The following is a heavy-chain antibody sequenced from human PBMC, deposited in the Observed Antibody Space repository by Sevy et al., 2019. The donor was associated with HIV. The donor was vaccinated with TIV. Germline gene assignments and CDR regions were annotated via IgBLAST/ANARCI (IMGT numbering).Heavy chain of an antibody. CDR1: GFTFSKYS. CDR3: AREGCTKPHDY. Sequence: GGSLRLSCAASGFTFSKYSMSRVRQPPRKGLEWVSTLSFGCGEINHADSVKGRFTISRDNSKNSLYLQMNNLRAEDTAVYYCAREGCTKPHDYWGQGTLVTVSS. J-gene: IGHJ4*02. CDR2: LSFGCGEI. D-gene: IGHD2-8*01. V-gene: IGHV3-23*01.